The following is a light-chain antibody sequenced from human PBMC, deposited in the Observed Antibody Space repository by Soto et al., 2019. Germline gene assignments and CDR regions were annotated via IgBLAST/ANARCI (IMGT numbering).Light chain of an antibody. V-gene: IGKV1-5*01. Sequence: DIQMTQSPSTLSASVGDRVTITCRASQSILSWLAWYQHKPGKARKLLIYDASSLESGVPSRFSGSRSGTEFTLTISSLQPDDIATYYCQQYDTYWTFGQGTKVEI. J-gene: IGKJ1*01. CDR2: DAS. CDR1: QSILSW. CDR3: QQYDTYWT.